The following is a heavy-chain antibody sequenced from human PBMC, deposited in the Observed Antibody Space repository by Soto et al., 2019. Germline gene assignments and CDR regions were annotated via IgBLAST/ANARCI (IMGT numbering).Heavy chain of an antibody. D-gene: IGHD2-8*01. J-gene: IGHJ4*02. Sequence: VQLVQSGTEVKEPGASVMLSCKASGYTFTAHSLHWARQAPGQGLEWMGWIIVSHDRPRYAPQFQGRLTFETDGIGTTAYRHLTRLTPEDTAVYFCAREPEDGVPGDYWGQGT. V-gene: IGHV1-3*01. CDR3: AREPEDGVPGDY. CDR1: GYTFTAHS. CDR2: IIVSHDRP.